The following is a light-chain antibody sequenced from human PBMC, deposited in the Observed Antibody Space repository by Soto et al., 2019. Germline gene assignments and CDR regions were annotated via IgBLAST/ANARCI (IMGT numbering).Light chain of an antibody. CDR3: CSFAGTGTQYV. V-gene: IGLV2-23*01. J-gene: IGLJ1*01. Sequence: QSALTQPASVSGSLGQSITISCIGTSSNIGSYNLVSWYQHQPGKAPKLMIFEGSKRPSGVSNRFSGSRSGNTASLTISGLQAEDEAEYYCCSFAGTGTQYVFGTGTKVTVL. CDR2: EGS. CDR1: SSNIGSYNL.